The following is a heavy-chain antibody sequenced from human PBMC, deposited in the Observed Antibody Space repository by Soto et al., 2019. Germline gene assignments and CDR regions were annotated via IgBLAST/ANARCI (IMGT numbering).Heavy chain of an antibody. D-gene: IGHD2-2*01. CDR2: ISAYNGNT. J-gene: IGHJ6*02. CDR3: ARIRPGVPDYGMDV. V-gene: IGHV1-18*04. CDR1: GYTFTSYG. Sequence: QVQLVQSGAEVKKPGASVKVSCKASGYTFTSYGISWVRQAPGQGLEWMGWISAYNGNTNYAQKLQGRVTMTTDTPTSKADMELRSLRSDDTAVYFCARIRPGVPDYGMDVWGQGTTVTVSS.